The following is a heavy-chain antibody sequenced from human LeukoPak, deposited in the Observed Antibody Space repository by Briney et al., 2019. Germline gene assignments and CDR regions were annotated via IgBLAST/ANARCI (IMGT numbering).Heavy chain of an antibody. Sequence: PSETLSLTCTVSGGSISSHSWSWIRQPPGKGLEWIGYIYYSGSTKYNPSLKSRVTISVDTSKNQYSLELSSVTAADTAVYYCARGRGGDYCSGGSCYPNFDYWGQGTLVTVSS. D-gene: IGHD2-15*01. V-gene: IGHV4-59*11. CDR3: ARGRGGDYCSGGSCYPNFDY. CDR2: IYYSGST. J-gene: IGHJ4*02. CDR1: GGSISSHS.